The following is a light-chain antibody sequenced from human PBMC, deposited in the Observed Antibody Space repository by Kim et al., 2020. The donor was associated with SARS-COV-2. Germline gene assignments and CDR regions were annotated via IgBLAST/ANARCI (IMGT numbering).Light chain of an antibody. V-gene: IGLV1-44*01. CDR3: AKWGDSLNGWV. J-gene: IGLJ3*02. Sequence: GRRVPISGCGSSLDVRSNYVNWYQQCPGTAPTLLISSDYPGPSGVPDRCSGSRSGTSASLAISGLQSEDDADYYCAKWGDSLNGWVFGGGTQLTVL. CDR2: SDY. CDR1: SLDVRSNY.